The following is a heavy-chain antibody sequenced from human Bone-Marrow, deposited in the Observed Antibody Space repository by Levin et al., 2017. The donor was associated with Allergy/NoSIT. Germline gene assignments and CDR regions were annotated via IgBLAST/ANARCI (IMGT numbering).Heavy chain of an antibody. Sequence: GESLKISCVASGFTFSSYWMHWVRQAPGEGLVWVSRINVDGTTTNYADSLKDRFTVSRDNAKNTLYLQMNSLRAEDTAVYYCARAGYYREDYWGQGTLVTVSS. CDR2: INVDGTTT. V-gene: IGHV3-74*01. J-gene: IGHJ4*02. CDR3: ARAGYYREDY. CDR1: GFTFSSYW. D-gene: IGHD1-14*01.